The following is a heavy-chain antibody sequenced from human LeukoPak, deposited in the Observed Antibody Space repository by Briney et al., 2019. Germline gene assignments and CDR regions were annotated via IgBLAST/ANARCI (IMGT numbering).Heavy chain of an antibody. D-gene: IGHD2-21*01. V-gene: IGHV3-23*01. CDR3: AKGGSYCGGDCYSDY. J-gene: IGHJ4*02. CDR2: ISGSGGST. Sequence: PGGSLRLSCAASGFTFSSYAMSWVRQAPGKGLEWVSAISGSGGSTYYADSMKGRFTISRDNSKNTLYLQMNSLRAEDTAVYYCAKGGSYCGGDCYSDYWGQGTLVTVSS. CDR1: GFTFSSYA.